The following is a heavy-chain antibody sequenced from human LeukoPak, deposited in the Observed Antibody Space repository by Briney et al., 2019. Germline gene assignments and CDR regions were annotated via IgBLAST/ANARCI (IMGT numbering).Heavy chain of an antibody. J-gene: IGHJ3*02. V-gene: IGHV4-61*08. CDR2: IYYTGGT. D-gene: IGHD6-25*01. CDR1: GGSISSGGYS. Sequence: SETLSLTCAVSGGSISSGGYSWSWIRQPPGKGLEWIGYIYYTGGTTYNPSLKSRVTISVDTSKNQFSLKVTSVTAADTAMYYCASAIAAAATYAFDIWGQGTMVSVSS. CDR3: ASAIAAAATYAFDI.